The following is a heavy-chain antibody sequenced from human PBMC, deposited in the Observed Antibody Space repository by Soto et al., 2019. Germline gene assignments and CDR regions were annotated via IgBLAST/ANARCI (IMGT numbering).Heavy chain of an antibody. Sequence: GGSLRLSCAASGFTFGTYGMNWVRQAPGKGLEWVSTISGSGYTTYYADAVKGRLTISRDNSKNTLYLQMSSLRAEDTAVYYCAKGTPLGYCSGDTCYRHFDYWGQGALVTVSS. D-gene: IGHD2-15*01. CDR2: ISGSGYTT. J-gene: IGHJ4*02. CDR1: GFTFGTYG. V-gene: IGHV3-23*01. CDR3: AKGTPLGYCSGDTCYRHFDY.